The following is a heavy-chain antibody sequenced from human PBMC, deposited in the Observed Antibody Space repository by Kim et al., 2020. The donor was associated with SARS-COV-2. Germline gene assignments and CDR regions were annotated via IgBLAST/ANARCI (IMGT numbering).Heavy chain of an antibody. D-gene: IGHD1-26*01. CDR2: IKEDGSDK. J-gene: IGHJ5*02. V-gene: IGHV3-7*03. Sequence: GGSLRLSCAASGFTFSNYWMTWVRQAPGKGLEWVASIKEDGSDKYYVDPVKGRFTISRHNAKMSLYLQMNSLRGEDTAVYYCARGNGGGSSYWFDPWGQG. CDR1: GFTFSNYW. CDR3: ARGNGGGSSYWFDP.